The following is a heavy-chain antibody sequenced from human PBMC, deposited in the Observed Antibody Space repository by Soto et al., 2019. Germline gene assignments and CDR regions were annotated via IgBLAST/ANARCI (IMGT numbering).Heavy chain of an antibody. Sequence: PSETLSLTCTVSGGSISSYYWSWIRQPPGKGLEWIGSIYYSGSTYYNPSLKSRVTISVDTSKNQFSLKLSSVTAADTAVYYCANSYGDYVSYWGQGTLVTVSS. CDR2: IYYSGST. CDR1: GGSISSYY. D-gene: IGHD4-17*01. J-gene: IGHJ4*02. CDR3: ANSYGDYVSY. V-gene: IGHV4-59*05.